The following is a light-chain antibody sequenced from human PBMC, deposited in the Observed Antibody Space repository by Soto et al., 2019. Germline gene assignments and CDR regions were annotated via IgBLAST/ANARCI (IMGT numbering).Light chain of an antibody. CDR1: QSVNSN. CDR2: GAS. J-gene: IGKJ2*01. V-gene: IGKV3-15*01. Sequence: EIVMTQSPATLSVSPGERATLSCRASQSVNSNLAWYQQKPGQAPRLLIYGASTRATDIPARFSGSGSGTEFTLTISSLQPEDCAVYYCQQYSNWPPRYTFGQGTKLEIK. CDR3: QQYSNWPPRYT.